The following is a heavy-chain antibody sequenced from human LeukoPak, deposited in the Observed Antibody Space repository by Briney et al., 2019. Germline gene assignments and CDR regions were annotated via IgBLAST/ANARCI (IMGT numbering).Heavy chain of an antibody. CDR2: ISSSGSTI. D-gene: IGHD2-2*01. V-gene: IGHV3-48*03. CDR3: ARIVVVPAAMPAAAYMDV. CDR1: GFTFSSYE. Sequence: QPGGSLRLSCAASGFTFSSYEMNWVRQAPGKGLEWVSYISSSGSTIYYADSVKGRFTISRDNSKNTLYLQMNSLRAEDTAVYYCARIVVVPAAMPAAAYMDVWGKGTTVTISS. J-gene: IGHJ6*03.